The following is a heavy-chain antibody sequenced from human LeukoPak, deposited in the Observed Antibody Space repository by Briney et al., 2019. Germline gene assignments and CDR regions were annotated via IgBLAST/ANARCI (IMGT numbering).Heavy chain of an antibody. CDR1: GYSFTSYH. CDR3: ASQLAGSYYAVSDY. V-gene: IGHV1-46*01. CDR2: INPSGGST. Sequence: ASVKVSCKASGYSFTSYHMHWVRQAPGQGLEWMGIINPSGGSTSYAQKFQGRVTMTRDTSTSTVYMVLSSLRSEDTAVYYCASQLAGSYYAVSDYWGQGTLVTVSS. D-gene: IGHD3-10*01. J-gene: IGHJ4*02.